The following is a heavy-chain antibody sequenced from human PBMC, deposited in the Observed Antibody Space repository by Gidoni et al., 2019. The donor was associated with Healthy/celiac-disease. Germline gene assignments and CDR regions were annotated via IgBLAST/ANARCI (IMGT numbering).Heavy chain of an antibody. D-gene: IGHD2-21*01. CDR3: AKDIGAAYCGGDCYSFFDY. CDR1: GFTFADYA. CDR2: ISWNSGSI. J-gene: IGHJ4*02. V-gene: IGHV3-9*01. Sequence: EVQLVESGGGLVQPGRSLRLSCAASGFTFADYAMHWVRQAPGKGLEWVSGISWNSGSIGYADSVKGRFTISRDNAKNSLYLQMNSLRAEDTALYYCAKDIGAAYCGGDCYSFFDYWGQGTLVTVSS.